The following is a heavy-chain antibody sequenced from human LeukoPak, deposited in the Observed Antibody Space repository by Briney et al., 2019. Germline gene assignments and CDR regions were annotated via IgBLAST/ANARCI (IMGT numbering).Heavy chain of an antibody. CDR3: ASSRWLDGIEWRHFQH. D-gene: IGHD1-26*01. CDR2: INPNSGGT. Sequence: ASVKVSCKASGYTFTGYYMHWVRQAPGQGLEWMGWINPNSGGTNYAQKFQGRVTMTRDTSISTAYMELRSLRSDDTAVYYCASSRWLDGIEWRHFQHWGQGTLVTVSS. CDR1: GYTFTGYY. J-gene: IGHJ1*01. V-gene: IGHV1-2*02.